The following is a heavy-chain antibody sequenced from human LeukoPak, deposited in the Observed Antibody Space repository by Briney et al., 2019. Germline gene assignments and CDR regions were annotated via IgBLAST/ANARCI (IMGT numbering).Heavy chain of an antibody. Sequence: SETLSLTCAVYGGSFSGYYWSWIRQPPGKGLEWIGEINHSGSTNYNPSLKSRVTISVDTSKNQFSLKLSSVTAADTAVYYCARTTAAGSHYFDYWGQGTLVTVSS. CDR3: ARTTAAGSHYFDY. J-gene: IGHJ4*02. V-gene: IGHV4-34*01. CDR2: INHSGST. CDR1: GGSFSGYY. D-gene: IGHD6-13*01.